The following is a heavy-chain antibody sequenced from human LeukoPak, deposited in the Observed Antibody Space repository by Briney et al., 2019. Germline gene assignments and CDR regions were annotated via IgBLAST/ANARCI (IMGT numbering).Heavy chain of an antibody. J-gene: IGHJ4*02. V-gene: IGHV3-7*03. Sequence: PGGSLRLSCAASGFTFSNYWMSWVRQAPGKGLEWVANISQEGNDKYYVDSVKGRFTISRDKTKNTLFLQMNSLRAEDTAVDYCVVTLTRGDHWGQGTLVTVSS. CDR1: GFTFSNYW. CDR3: VVTLTRGDH. CDR2: ISQEGNDK. D-gene: IGHD4-23*01.